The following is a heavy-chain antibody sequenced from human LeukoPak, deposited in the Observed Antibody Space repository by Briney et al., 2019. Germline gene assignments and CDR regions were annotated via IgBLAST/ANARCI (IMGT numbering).Heavy chain of an antibody. J-gene: IGHJ6*02. Sequence: GGSLRLSCAASGFTFSSYAMSWVRQAPGKGLEWVSAISGSGDSTYYGDSVKGRFTISRDNSKNTLYLQMNSLRAEDTAVYYCARDRWAILTGSENYYFYGMDVWGQGTTVTVSS. CDR1: GFTFSSYA. CDR3: ARDRWAILTGSENYYFYGMDV. V-gene: IGHV3-23*01. D-gene: IGHD3-9*01. CDR2: ISGSGDST.